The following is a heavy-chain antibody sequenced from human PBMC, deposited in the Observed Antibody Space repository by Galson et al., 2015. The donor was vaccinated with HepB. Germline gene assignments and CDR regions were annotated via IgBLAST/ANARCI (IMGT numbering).Heavy chain of an antibody. Sequence: SVKVSCKVSGYTLTDLSMHWVRQAPGKGLEWMGGFDPEDGETIYAQKFQGRVTMTEDTSTDTAYMELSSLRSEDTAVYYCATDSRVGATNYYYYYGMDVWGQGTTVTVSS. J-gene: IGHJ6*02. CDR1: GYTLTDLS. V-gene: IGHV1-24*01. CDR2: FDPEDGET. CDR3: ATDSRVGATNYYYYYGMDV. D-gene: IGHD1-26*01.